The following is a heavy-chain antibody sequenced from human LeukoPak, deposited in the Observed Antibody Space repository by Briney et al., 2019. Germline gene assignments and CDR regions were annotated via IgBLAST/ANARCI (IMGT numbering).Heavy chain of an antibody. CDR2: IKQDGSEK. CDR3: ARDQIRHDSSGYYYAY. V-gene: IGHV3-7*01. CDR1: GFTFSSYW. D-gene: IGHD3-22*01. Sequence: GGSLRLSCAASGFTFSSYWMSWVRQAPGKGLEWVANIKQDGSEKYYVDSVKGRFTISRDNAKNSLYLQMNSLRAEDTAVYYCARDQIRHDSSGYYYAYWGQGTLVTVSS. J-gene: IGHJ4*02.